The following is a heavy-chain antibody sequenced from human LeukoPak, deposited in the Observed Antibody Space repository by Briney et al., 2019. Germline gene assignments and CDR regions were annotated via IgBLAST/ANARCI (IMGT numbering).Heavy chain of an antibody. CDR3: ARFFGSGSIRSNNWFDP. CDR2: INTNTGNP. CDR1: GYTFTSYA. Sequence: ASVKVSCKASGYTFTSYAMNWVRRAPGQGLEWMGWINTNTGNPTYAQGFTGRFVFSLDTSVSTAYLQISSLKAEDTAVYYCARFFGSGSIRSNNWFDPWGQGTLVTVSS. J-gene: IGHJ5*02. V-gene: IGHV7-4-1*02. D-gene: IGHD3-22*01.